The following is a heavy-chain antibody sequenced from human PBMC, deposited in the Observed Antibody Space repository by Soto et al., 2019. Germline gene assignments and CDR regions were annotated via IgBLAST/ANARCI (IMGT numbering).Heavy chain of an antibody. J-gene: IGHJ6*03. CDR3: ARDLSWGSNWYYYMDV. Sequence: EVQLVESGGGLVQPGGSLRRSCATSGFILSDCAMNWVRQAPGQGLEWVSYISSSSSVIDYADSVKGRFTVSRDNARNSLYLQTNSLRAEDTAVYYCARDLSWGSNWYYYMDVWGKGTTVTVSS. CDR1: GFILSDCA. V-gene: IGHV3-48*01. D-gene: IGHD7-27*01. CDR2: ISSSSSVI.